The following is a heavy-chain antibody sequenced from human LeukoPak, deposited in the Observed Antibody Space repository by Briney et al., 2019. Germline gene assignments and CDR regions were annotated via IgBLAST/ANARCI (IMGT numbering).Heavy chain of an antibody. CDR3: AKGDCSSTSCLPDDAFDI. CDR1: GAPINPYY. V-gene: IGHV4-59*08. J-gene: IGHJ3*02. D-gene: IGHD2-2*01. Sequence: SETLSLTCIVTGAPINPYYWSWIRQAPGKGLEWIGHLFDRRNTNYNPSLKGRVTISADMSKNHFSLRLTSVTAADTAVYYCAKGDCSSTSCLPDDAFDIWGQGTMVTVSS. CDR2: LFDRRNT.